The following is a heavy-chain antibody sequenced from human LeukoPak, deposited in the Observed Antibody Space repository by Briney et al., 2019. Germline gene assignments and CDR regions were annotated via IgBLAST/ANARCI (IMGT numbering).Heavy chain of an antibody. CDR2: IYYSGST. D-gene: IGHD3-10*01. Sequence: SETLSLTCTVSGGSISSYYWSWIRQPPGKGLEWIGYIYYSGSTNYNPSLKSRVTISVDTSKNQFSLKLSSVTAADTAVYYCARGVLLFRGYFDYWGQGTLVTVSS. J-gene: IGHJ4*02. CDR1: GGSISSYY. V-gene: IGHV4-59*12. CDR3: ARGVLLFRGYFDY.